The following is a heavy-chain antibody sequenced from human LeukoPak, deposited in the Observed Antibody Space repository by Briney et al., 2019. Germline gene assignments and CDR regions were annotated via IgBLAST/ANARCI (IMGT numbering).Heavy chain of an antibody. Sequence: GASVKVSCKASGYTFTSYYMHWVRQAPGQGLEWMGIINPSGGSTSYAQKFQGRVTMTTDTSTSTAYMELRSLRSDDTAVYYCANLRMYYYDSSGSVEAFDIWGQGTMVTVSS. CDR3: ANLRMYYYDSSGSVEAFDI. CDR1: GYTFTSYY. V-gene: IGHV1-46*01. CDR2: INPSGGST. J-gene: IGHJ3*02. D-gene: IGHD3-22*01.